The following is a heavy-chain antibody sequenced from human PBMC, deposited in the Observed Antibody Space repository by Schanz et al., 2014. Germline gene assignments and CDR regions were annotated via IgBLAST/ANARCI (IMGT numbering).Heavy chain of an antibody. CDR2: ISYDGRNK. CDR1: GFTFNSYA. D-gene: IGHD3-22*01. CDR3: AKGRRGYFDSSGSYWGTFDF. Sequence: VQLLESGGGLVQPGGSLRLSCAASGFTFNSYAMTWVRQAPGKGLEWVAVISYDGRNKYYADSVKGRFTISRDNSKNTLYLQMNSLRAEDTAVYYCAKGRRGYFDSSGSYWGTFDFWGQGTTVTVSS. J-gene: IGHJ6*02. V-gene: IGHV3-30-3*01.